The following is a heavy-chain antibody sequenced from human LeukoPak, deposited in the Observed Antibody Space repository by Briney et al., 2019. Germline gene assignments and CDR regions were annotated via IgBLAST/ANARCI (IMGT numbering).Heavy chain of an antibody. D-gene: IGHD3-3*01. CDR1: GGSISSGSHW. Sequence: SQTLSLTCTVSGGSISSGSHWWTWVRQPAGKGLEWIGRISASGSTNYNPSLKSRVTISVDTSKNQFSLKLSSVTAADTAVYYCARQGNFWSGYYPDWGQGTLVTVSS. CDR3: ARQGNFWSGYYPD. CDR2: ISASGST. V-gene: IGHV4-61*02. J-gene: IGHJ4*02.